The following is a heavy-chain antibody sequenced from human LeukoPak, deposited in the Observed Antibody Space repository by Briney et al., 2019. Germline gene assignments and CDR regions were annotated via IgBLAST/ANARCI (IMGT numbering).Heavy chain of an antibody. CDR3: ARSMMSGYHFDY. CDR1: GGSISSSSYY. J-gene: IGHJ4*02. Sequence: PSETLSLTCTVSGGSISSSSYYWGWIRQPPGKGLEWIGSIYYSGSTYYNPSLKSRVTISVDTSKNQFSLTLSSVTAADTAVYNGARSMMSGYHFDYWGQGTLVTVSS. CDR2: IYYSGST. V-gene: IGHV4-39*01. D-gene: IGHD3-3*01.